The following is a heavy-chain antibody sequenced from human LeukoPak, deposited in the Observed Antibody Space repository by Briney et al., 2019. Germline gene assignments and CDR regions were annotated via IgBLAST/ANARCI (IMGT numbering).Heavy chain of an antibody. CDR3: AGVDRAIVHYYGMDV. J-gene: IGHJ6*02. D-gene: IGHD5-18*01. V-gene: IGHV3-7*01. CDR2: IKQDGSET. CDR1: RFTFSSYW. Sequence: PGGSLRLSCAASRFTFSSYWMSWVRPAPGKGLEWVANIKQDGSETYHVDSVKGRFTISRDNARNSLYLQMNSLRAEDTAVYYCAGVDRAIVHYYGMDVWGQGTTVTVSS.